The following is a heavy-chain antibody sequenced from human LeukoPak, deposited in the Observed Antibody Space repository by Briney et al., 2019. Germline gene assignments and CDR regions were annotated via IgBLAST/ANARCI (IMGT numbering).Heavy chain of an antibody. D-gene: IGHD4-17*01. CDR1: GYTFTGYY. J-gene: IGHJ6*02. Sequence: ASVKVSCKASGYTFTGYYMHWVRQAPGQGLEWMGWISAYNGNTNYAQKLQGRVTMTTDTSTSTAYMELRSLRSDDTAVYYCARAPRRDGDRDYYYGMDVWGQGTTVTVSS. V-gene: IGHV1-18*04. CDR2: ISAYNGNT. CDR3: ARAPRRDGDRDYYYGMDV.